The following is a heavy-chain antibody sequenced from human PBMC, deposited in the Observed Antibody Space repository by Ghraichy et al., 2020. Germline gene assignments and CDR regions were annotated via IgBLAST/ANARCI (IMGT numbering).Heavy chain of an antibody. V-gene: IGHV4-59*01. CDR2: IYYSGST. D-gene: IGHD3-22*01. J-gene: IGHJ4*02. CDR1: GGSISSYY. Sequence: SETLSLTCTVSGGSISSYYWSWIRQPPGKGLEWIGYIYYSGSTNYNPSLKSRVTISVDTSKNQFSLKLSSVTAADTAVYYCARSKVISGYYYLLFDYWGQGTLVTVSS. CDR3: ARSKVISGYYYLLFDY.